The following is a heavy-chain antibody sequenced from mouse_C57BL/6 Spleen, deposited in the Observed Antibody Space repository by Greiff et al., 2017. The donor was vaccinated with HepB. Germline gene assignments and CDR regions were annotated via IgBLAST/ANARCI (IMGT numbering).Heavy chain of an antibody. CDR3: ASEDGSWFAY. D-gene: IGHD1-1*02. Sequence: QVQLQQSGAELARPGDSVKMSCKASGYTFTSYTMHWVKQRPGQGLEWIGYINPSSGYTKYNQKFKDKATLTADKSSSTAYMQLSSLTSEDSAVYYCASEDGSWFAYWGQGTLVTVSA. J-gene: IGHJ3*01. CDR1: GYTFTSYT. CDR2: INPSSGYT. V-gene: IGHV1-4*01.